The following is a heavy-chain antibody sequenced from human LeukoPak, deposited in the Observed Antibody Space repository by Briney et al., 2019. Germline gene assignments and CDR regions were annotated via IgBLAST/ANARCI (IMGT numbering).Heavy chain of an antibody. J-gene: IGHJ4*02. CDR3: ARLSYDSSGQDNLIDY. D-gene: IGHD3-22*01. V-gene: IGHV4-39*01. CDR2: IYYSGST. CDR1: GGSISSSSYY. Sequence: PSETLSLTCTVSGGSISSSSYYWGWIRQPPGKGLEWIGSIYYSGSTYYNPSLKSRVTISVDTSKNQFSLKLSSVTAADTAVYYCARLSYDSSGQDNLIDYWGQGTLVTVSS.